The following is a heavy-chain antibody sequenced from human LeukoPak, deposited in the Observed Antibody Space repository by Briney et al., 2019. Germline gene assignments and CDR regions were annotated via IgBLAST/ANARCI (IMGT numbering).Heavy chain of an antibody. V-gene: IGHV3-23*01. CDR2: IFPSGGEI. J-gene: IGHJ4*02. CDR1: GFTFSSYE. CDR3: ATYRQVLLPFES. Sequence: GGSLRLSCAASGFTFSSYEMNWVRQPPGKGLEWVSGIFPSGGEIHYADSVRGRFTISRDNSKSTLSLQMNSLRAEDTAIYYCATYRQVLLPFESWGQGTLVTVSS. D-gene: IGHD2-8*02.